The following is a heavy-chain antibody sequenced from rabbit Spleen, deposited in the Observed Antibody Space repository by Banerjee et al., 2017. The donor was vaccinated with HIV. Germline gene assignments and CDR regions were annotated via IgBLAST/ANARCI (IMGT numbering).Heavy chain of an antibody. V-gene: IGHV1S7*01. CDR3: ARDGAGGSYFAL. D-gene: IGHD8-1*01. J-gene: IGHJ4*01. Sequence: QLTETGGGLVQPGGSLTLSCKASGIDFTSYYMSWVRQAPGKGLEWIGYIDPVFGITYYANWVSGRFSISRENAQNTVFLQMTSLTAADTATYFCARDGAGGSYFALWGQGTLVTVS. CDR2: IDPVFGIT. CDR1: GIDFTSYY.